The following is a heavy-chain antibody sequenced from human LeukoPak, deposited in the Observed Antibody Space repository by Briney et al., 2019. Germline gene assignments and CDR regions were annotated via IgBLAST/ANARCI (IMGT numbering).Heavy chain of an antibody. CDR3: AKHGGGELDY. CDR2: ISHDGSNE. Sequence: GGSLRLSCAASGFTFSSYGMDWVRQAPGKGLEWVALISHDGSNEHYADSVKGRFTISRDNAKNTLYLQMNSLRAEDTAVYYCAKHGGGELDYWGQGTLVTVSS. V-gene: IGHV3-30*18. CDR1: GFTFSSYG. D-gene: IGHD1-26*01. J-gene: IGHJ4*02.